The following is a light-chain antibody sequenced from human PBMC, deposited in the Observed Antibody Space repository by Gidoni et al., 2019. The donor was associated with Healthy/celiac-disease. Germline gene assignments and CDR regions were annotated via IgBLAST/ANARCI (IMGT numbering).Light chain of an antibody. J-gene: IGKJ2*01. CDR3: QQSYSTPYT. CDR1: QSISSY. Sequence: IQMTHYPSSLFASVGDSVTITCRERQSISSYLNWYQQKPAKAPKLLTYAASSLQSGVPSRFSGSGSGTDFTLNSSSLQPEDVVTYYCQQSYSTPYTFGQGTKLEIK. CDR2: AAS. V-gene: IGKV1-39*01.